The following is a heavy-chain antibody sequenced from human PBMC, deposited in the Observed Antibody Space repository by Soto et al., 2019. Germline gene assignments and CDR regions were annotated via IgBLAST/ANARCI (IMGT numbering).Heavy chain of an antibody. Sequence: TSETLSLSCTVSGGSISSSSYYWGWIRQPPGKGLEWIGSIYYSGSTYYNPSLKSRVTISVDTSKNQFSLKLSSVTAADTAVYYCARHGQNYDFWSGYYRANYYYYMDVWGKGTTVTVSS. CDR3: ARHGQNYDFWSGYYRANYYYYMDV. CDR2: IYYSGST. D-gene: IGHD3-3*01. V-gene: IGHV4-39*01. J-gene: IGHJ6*03. CDR1: GGSISSSSYY.